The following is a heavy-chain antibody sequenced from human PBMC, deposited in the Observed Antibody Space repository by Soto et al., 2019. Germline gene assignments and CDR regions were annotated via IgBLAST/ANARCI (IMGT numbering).Heavy chain of an antibody. V-gene: IGHV3-21*01. CDR3: AAGLQQVVFDY. D-gene: IGHD6-13*01. CDR2: ITSSSSYI. CDR1: GFTFSSYS. Sequence: GGSLRLSCAASGFTFSSYSMNWVRQAPGKGLEWVSSITSSSSYIYYADSVKGRFTISRDNAKNSLYLQMNSLRAEDSAVYYCAAGLQQVVFDYWGQGTLVTVSS. J-gene: IGHJ4*02.